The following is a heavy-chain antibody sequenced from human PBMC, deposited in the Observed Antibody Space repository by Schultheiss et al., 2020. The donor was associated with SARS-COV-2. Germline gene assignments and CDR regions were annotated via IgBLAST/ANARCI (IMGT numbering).Heavy chain of an antibody. CDR1: GFTFSSYA. V-gene: IGHV3-15*01. Sequence: GGSLRLSCAASGFTFSSYAMSWVRQAPGKGLEWVGRIKSKTDGGTTDYAAPVKGRFTISRDDSKNTLYLQMNSLKTEDTAVYYCTTDYDYIWGSYRYLRNDAFDIWGQGTMVTVSS. CDR2: IKSKTDGGTT. CDR3: TTDYDYIWGSYRYLRNDAFDI. D-gene: IGHD3-16*02. J-gene: IGHJ3*02.